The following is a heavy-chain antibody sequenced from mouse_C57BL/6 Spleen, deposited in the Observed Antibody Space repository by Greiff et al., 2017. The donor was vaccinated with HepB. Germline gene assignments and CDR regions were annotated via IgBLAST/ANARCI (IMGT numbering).Heavy chain of an antibody. Sequence: QVQLQQPGTELVKPGASVKLSCKASGYTFTSYWMHWVKQRPGQGLEWIGNINPSNGGTNYNEKFKSKATLTVDKSSSTAYMQLSSLTSEDSAVYYWARSPGYYGSSPWYFDVWGTGTTVTVSS. J-gene: IGHJ1*03. CDR1: GYTFTSYW. D-gene: IGHD1-1*01. CDR3: ARSPGYYGSSPWYFDV. V-gene: IGHV1-53*01. CDR2: INPSNGGT.